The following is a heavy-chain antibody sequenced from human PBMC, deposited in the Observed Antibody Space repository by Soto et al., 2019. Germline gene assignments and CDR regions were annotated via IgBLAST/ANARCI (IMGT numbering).Heavy chain of an antibody. CDR3: AKVYYDFWSGYVS. D-gene: IGHD3-3*01. V-gene: IGHV3-23*01. J-gene: IGHJ5*02. Sequence: WGSLRLSCAASGFTFSSYAMSWVRQAPGKGLEWVSAISGSGGSTYYADSVKGRFTISRDNSKNTLYLQMNSLRAEDTAVYYCAKVYYDFWSGYVSWGQGTLVNVSS. CDR2: ISGSGGST. CDR1: GFTFSSYA.